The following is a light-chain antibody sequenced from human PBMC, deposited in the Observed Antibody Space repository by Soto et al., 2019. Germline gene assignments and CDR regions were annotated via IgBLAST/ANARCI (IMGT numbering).Light chain of an antibody. CDR3: QQYNTYSQT. Sequence: MEMTYSPTLLSASVWHRVTITCRASQSISGWLAWYQQKPGKDPKLLIYDASNLEGGVPSRFSGTGSGTEFTLAISSLQPEDFATYYCQQYNTYSQTFGQGTNVDIK. J-gene: IGKJ1*01. CDR2: DAS. V-gene: IGKV1-5*01. CDR1: QSISGW.